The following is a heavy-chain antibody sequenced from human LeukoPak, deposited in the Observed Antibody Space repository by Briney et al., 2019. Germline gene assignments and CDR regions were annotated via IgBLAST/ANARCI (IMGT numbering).Heavy chain of an antibody. CDR2: ISGSGGST. CDR1: GFTFSSYA. D-gene: IGHD6-19*01. Sequence: TGGSLRLSCAASGFTFSSYAMSWVRQAPRKGLEWVSAISGSGGSTYYADSVKGRFTISRDNSKNTLYLQMNSLRAEDTAVYYCAKQQWLVNYYYYMDVWGKGTTVTVSS. CDR3: AKQQWLVNYYYYMDV. V-gene: IGHV3-23*01. J-gene: IGHJ6*03.